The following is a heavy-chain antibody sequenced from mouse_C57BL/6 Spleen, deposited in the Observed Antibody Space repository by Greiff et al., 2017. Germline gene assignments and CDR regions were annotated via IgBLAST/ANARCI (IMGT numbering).Heavy chain of an antibody. D-gene: IGHD4-1*01. V-gene: IGHV1-82*01. CDR3: ARSNWDWDLFAY. J-gene: IGHJ3*01. CDR2: IYPGDGET. Sequence: QVQLQQSGPELVKPGASVKISCTASGYAFSSSWMNWVKQRPGKGLEWIGRIYPGDGETNYNGKFKGKATLTADKSSSTAYMQLSSLTSDDSAVYFCARSNWDWDLFAYWGQGTLVTVSA. CDR1: GYAFSSSW.